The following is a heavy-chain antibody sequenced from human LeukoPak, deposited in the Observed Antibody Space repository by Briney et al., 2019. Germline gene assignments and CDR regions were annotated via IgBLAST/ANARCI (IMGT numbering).Heavy chain of an antibody. Sequence: GGALRLSCAASGFTVSSNYMSWVRQAPGKGGEGVAVIYSSGSTYYADSVKGRFTISRDNAKNSLYLQMNSLRAEDTAVYYCTRADTAMAFDYWGQGTLVTVSS. CDR1: GFTVSSNY. D-gene: IGHD5-18*01. J-gene: IGHJ4*02. CDR2: IYSSGST. CDR3: TRADTAMAFDY. V-gene: IGHV3-53*01.